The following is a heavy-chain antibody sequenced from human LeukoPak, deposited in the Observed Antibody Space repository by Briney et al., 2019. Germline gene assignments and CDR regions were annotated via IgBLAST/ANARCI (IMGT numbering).Heavy chain of an antibody. V-gene: IGHV4-34*01. CDR2: INHSGST. J-gene: IGHJ4*02. CDR1: GGSFSGYY. D-gene: IGHD5-18*01. CDR3: ARVSRESYRPFYYFDY. Sequence: SETLSLTCAVYGGSFSGYYWSWIRQPPGKGLEWIGEINHSGSTNYNPSLKSRVTISVDTSKNQFSLKLSSVTAADTAVYYCARVSRESYRPFYYFDYWGQGTLVTVSS.